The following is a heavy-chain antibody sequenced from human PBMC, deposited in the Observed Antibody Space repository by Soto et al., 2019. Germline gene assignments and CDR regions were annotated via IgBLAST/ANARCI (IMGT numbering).Heavy chain of an antibody. CDR2: ISGSGGST. CDR3: AKELPEYYDFWSGPQKFDY. D-gene: IGHD3-3*01. V-gene: IGHV3-23*01. Sequence: GGSLRLSCAASGFTFSSYAMSWVRQAPGKGLEWVSAISGSGGSTYYADSVKGRFTISRDNSKNTLYLQMNSLRAEDTAVYYFAKELPEYYDFWSGPQKFDYWGQGTLVTVSS. J-gene: IGHJ4*02. CDR1: GFTFSSYA.